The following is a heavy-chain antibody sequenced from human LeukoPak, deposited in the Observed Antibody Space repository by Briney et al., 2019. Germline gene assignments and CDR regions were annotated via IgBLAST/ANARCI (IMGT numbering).Heavy chain of an antibody. V-gene: IGHV3-7*01. CDR3: ASGRHDFLH. Sequence: GGSLRPSCAASGFVFSTYWMTWFRQAPGKGLEWVANINLDGTEEHYVDSSLKGRFTISRDNAKNSLYLQMTSLRVEDTAVYYCASGRHDFLHWGQGTLVTVSS. CDR2: INLDGTEE. D-gene: IGHD3/OR15-3a*01. CDR1: GFVFSTYW. J-gene: IGHJ4*02.